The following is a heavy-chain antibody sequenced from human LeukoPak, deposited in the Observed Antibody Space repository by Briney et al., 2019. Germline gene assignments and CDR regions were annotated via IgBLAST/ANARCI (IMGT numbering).Heavy chain of an antibody. Sequence: SETLSLTCTVSGGSISSGGYYWSWIRQHPGKGLEWIGYIYYSGSTYYNPSLKSRVTISVDTSKNQFSLKLSSVTAADMAVYYCTRHQWWLAPRNFDYWGQGTLVTVSS. CDR2: IYYSGST. CDR3: TRHQWWLAPRNFDY. V-gene: IGHV4-31*03. D-gene: IGHD2-8*01. CDR1: GGSISSGGYY. J-gene: IGHJ4*02.